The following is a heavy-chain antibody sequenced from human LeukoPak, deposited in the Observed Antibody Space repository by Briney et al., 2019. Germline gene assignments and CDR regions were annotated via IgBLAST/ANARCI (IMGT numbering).Heavy chain of an antibody. CDR2: ISWNSGSI. Sequence: PGGSLRLSCAASGFTFDDYAMHWVRQAPGKGLEWVSGISWNSGSIGYADSVKGRFTISRDNAKNSLYLQMNSLRAEDTAVYYCARDPGWSHYGMDVWGQGTTVTVSS. CDR3: ARDPGWSHYGMDV. D-gene: IGHD6-19*01. V-gene: IGHV3-9*01. CDR1: GFTFDDYA. J-gene: IGHJ6*02.